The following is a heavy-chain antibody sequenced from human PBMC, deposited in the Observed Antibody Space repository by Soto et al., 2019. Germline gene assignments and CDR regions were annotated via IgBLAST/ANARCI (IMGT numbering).Heavy chain of an antibody. J-gene: IGHJ4*02. CDR2: IYFTGST. CDR3: ARGQVVAAQH. Sequence: SSDTLSLTCAVSGDSISSHYWNWVRQTPGKGLEWIGCIYFTGSTIYNPSLESRVTMSVDTSKTQFSLRLSSVTAADTAVYYCARGQVVAAQHWGQGTLVTVSS. CDR1: GDSISSHY. V-gene: IGHV4-59*08. D-gene: IGHD2-15*01.